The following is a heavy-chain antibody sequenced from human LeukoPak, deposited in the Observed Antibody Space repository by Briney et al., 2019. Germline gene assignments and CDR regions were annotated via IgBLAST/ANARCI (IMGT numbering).Heavy chain of an antibody. CDR3: AREDGHYFDY. J-gene: IGHJ4*02. V-gene: IGHV4-59*01. CDR1: GGSISSYY. Sequence: SETLSLTCTVSGGSISSYYWSWIRQPPGKGLEWIGYIYYSGSTNYNPSLKSRVTISVDTSKNQFSLKLSSVTAADTAVYYCAREDGHYFDYWGQGTLVTVSS. CDR2: IYYSGST. D-gene: IGHD5-24*01.